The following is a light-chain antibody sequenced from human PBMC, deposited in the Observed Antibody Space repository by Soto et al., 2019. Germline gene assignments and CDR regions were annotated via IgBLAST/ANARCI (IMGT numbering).Light chain of an antibody. V-gene: IGKV3-15*01. CDR1: QSLRSS. CDR2: DAS. Sequence: ETMLTQSPGTLSVSIGERATLSCRASQSLRSSLAWYQQKPGQAPRLLIYDASTRATGIPARFSGSGSGTDFTLTISGLQSEDFAVYYCQQYNNWPQTFGQGTKVDIK. CDR3: QQYNNWPQT. J-gene: IGKJ1*01.